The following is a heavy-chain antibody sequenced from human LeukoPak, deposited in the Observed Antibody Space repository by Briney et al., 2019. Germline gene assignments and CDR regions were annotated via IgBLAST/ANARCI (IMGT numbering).Heavy chain of an antibody. CDR2: ISGSGDYT. Sequence: GGSLRLSCAASGFTFSDYYMSWVRQAPGKGLEWVSGISGSGDYTYYADSVKGRFTISRDNSKNTLYLQMNSLRAEDAAVYYCAKDRYYYDTRAPRGLSDGWGQGTLATVSS. D-gene: IGHD3-22*01. CDR3: AKDRYYYDTRAPRGLSDG. CDR1: GFTFSDYY. V-gene: IGHV3-23*01. J-gene: IGHJ4*02.